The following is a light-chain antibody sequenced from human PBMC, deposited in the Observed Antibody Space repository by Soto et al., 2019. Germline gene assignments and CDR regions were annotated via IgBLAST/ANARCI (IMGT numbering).Light chain of an antibody. V-gene: IGKV1-6*01. CDR3: LQDYSYPFT. CDR2: AAS. CDR1: QGIRND. J-gene: IGKJ4*01. Sequence: AIQMTQSPSSLSASLGDRVTITCRASQGIRNDLGWYQQKPGKAPNLLIYAASSLQTGVPPRFSGSGSGTDFTLTISSLQHEDFATYYCLQDYSYPFTFGGGTKVEIK.